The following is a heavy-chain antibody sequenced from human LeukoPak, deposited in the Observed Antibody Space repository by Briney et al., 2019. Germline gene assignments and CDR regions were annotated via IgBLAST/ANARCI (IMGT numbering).Heavy chain of an antibody. J-gene: IGHJ4*02. Sequence: SETLSLTCTVSGYSISSGYFWGWVRQPPGKDLEWIASIYHRGTTHYNPSLKSRVTIAVDKSKNQFSLKLSSVTAADTAVYYCARASHDYGDYSHFDYWGQGTLVTVSS. CDR1: GYSISSGYF. D-gene: IGHD4-17*01. CDR2: IYHRGTT. V-gene: IGHV4-38-2*02. CDR3: ARASHDYGDYSHFDY.